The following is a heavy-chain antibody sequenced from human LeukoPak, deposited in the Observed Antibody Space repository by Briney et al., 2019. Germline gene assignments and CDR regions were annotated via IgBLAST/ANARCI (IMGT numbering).Heavy chain of an antibody. D-gene: IGHD1-26*01. J-gene: IGHJ4*02. Sequence: ASVKVSCKACGYTFTGYYIHWVRQAPGQGLEWMGWINRNSGDANYAQKFQGRVTMTRDTSISTAYMELSRLRSDDTVVYYCARDGGQVGATGPFDYWGQGTLVTVSS. V-gene: IGHV1-2*02. CDR1: GYTFTGYY. CDR3: ARDGGQVGATGPFDY. CDR2: INRNSGDA.